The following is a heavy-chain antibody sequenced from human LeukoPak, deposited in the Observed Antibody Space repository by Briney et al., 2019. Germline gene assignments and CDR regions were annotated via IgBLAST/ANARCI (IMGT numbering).Heavy chain of an antibody. CDR1: GFTFSDYY. V-gene: IGHV3-11*04. D-gene: IGHD3-9*01. CDR2: ISSSGSTI. CDR3: ARYYDILTRSRAYYYGMDV. Sequence: GGSLRLSCAASGFTFSDYYMSWIRQAPGKGLEWVSYISSSGSTIYYADSVKGRFTISRDNAKDSLYLQMNSLRAEDTAVYYCARYYDILTRSRAYYYGMDVWGQGTTVTVSS. J-gene: IGHJ6*02.